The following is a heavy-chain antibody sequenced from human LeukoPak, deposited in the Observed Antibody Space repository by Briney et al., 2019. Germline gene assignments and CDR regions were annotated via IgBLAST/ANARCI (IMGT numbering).Heavy chain of an antibody. J-gene: IGHJ4*02. V-gene: IGHV1-8*01. D-gene: IGHD5-18*01. CDR1: GYTFTTYD. CDR2: VNPKSGNS. Sequence: ASVNLSCKASGYTFTTYDINWVRQAPGQGHEWVGWVNPKSGNSGYAQKFQGRVTMTWRTSVTTAYLNRDSLTSDDTAVYYCGRSASYGPLDYWGQGTLVTVSS. CDR3: GRSASYGPLDY.